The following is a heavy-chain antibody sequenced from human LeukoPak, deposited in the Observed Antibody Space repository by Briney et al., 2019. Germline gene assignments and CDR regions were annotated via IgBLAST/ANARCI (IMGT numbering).Heavy chain of an antibody. Sequence: PGGSLRLSCAASGFTFSNYGMHWVRQAPGKGLEWVAIVSNDGSSQLYADSVKGRFTISRDNSKNTLYLQMNTLRADDTAVYYCARPRIVATSYFDYWGQGTLVTVSS. CDR3: ARPRIVATSYFDY. V-gene: IGHV3-30*03. CDR2: VSNDGSSQ. CDR1: GFTFSNYG. J-gene: IGHJ4*02. D-gene: IGHD5-12*01.